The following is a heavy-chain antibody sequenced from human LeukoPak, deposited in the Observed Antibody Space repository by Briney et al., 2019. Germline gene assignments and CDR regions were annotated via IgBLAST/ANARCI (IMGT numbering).Heavy chain of an antibody. CDR3: AKDHPRPGIVDGNKFDY. CDR1: GFTFSSYA. CDR2: ISASGAST. D-gene: IGHD1-26*01. J-gene: IGHJ4*02. Sequence: GSLRLSCAASGFTFSSYAMHWVRQAPGKGLQWVSAISASGASTYYADSVKGRFTISRDNSKSTLYLQMNSLRAEDTAVYYCAKDHPRPGIVDGNKFDYWGQGTLVTVSS. V-gene: IGHV3-23*01.